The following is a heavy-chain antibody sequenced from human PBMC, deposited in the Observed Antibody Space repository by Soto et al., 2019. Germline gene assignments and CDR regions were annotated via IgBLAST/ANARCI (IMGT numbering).Heavy chain of an antibody. CDR1: GYTLITYG. CDR3: ARDGNSQGFLDY. D-gene: IGHD5-18*01. J-gene: IGHJ4*02. CDR2: INTYNANT. V-gene: IGHV1-18*01. Sequence: QVQLVQSGAEVKKPGASVKVSCKASGYTLITYGISWVRQAPGEGLEWMGQINTYNANTKYVQKFQGRVTMTTDTSTNTAYMEVRSLRSDDTAVYYCARDGNSQGFLDYWGQGTLVTVSS.